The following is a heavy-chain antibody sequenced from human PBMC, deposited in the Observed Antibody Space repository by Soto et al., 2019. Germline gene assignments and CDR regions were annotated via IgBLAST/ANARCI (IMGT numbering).Heavy chain of an antibody. CDR2: IYYSGST. CDR3: ARVGDYYYGMDV. V-gene: IGHV4-59*01. CDR1: GGSIISYY. Sequence: SETLSLTCTVSGGSIISYYWSWIRQPPGKGLEWIGYIYYSGSTNYNPSLKSRVTISVDTSKNQFSLKLSSVTAADTAVYYCARVGDYYYGMDVWGQGTTVTVSS. D-gene: IGHD3-16*01. J-gene: IGHJ6*02.